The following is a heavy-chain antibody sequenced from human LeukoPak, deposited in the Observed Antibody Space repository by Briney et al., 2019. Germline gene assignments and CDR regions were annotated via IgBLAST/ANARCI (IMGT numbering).Heavy chain of an antibody. Sequence: GGSLRLSCAASGFTFSNYAMNWVRQAPGKGLEWVSTISGGGDRTYYAESVKGRFTISRDNSKNTLYLQMNSLRAEDTAVYYCAKDRQSRCSLGFDYWGQGALVIVSS. J-gene: IGHJ4*02. V-gene: IGHV3-23*01. CDR3: AKDRQSRCSLGFDY. CDR1: GFTFSNYA. D-gene: IGHD3-10*02. CDR2: ISGGGDRT.